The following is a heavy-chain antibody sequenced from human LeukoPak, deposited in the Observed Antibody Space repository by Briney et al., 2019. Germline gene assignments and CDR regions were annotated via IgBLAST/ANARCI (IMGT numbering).Heavy chain of an antibody. CDR1: GGSFSGYY. D-gene: IGHD3-16*01. V-gene: IGHV4-34*01. Sequence: SETLSLTCAVYGGSFSGYYWSWIRQPPGKGLEWIGEINHSGSTYYNPSLKSRVTISVDTSKNQFSLKLSSVTAADTAVYYCARIEVWGSSGAFDIWGQGTMVTVSS. J-gene: IGHJ3*02. CDR3: ARIEVWGSSGAFDI. CDR2: INHSGST.